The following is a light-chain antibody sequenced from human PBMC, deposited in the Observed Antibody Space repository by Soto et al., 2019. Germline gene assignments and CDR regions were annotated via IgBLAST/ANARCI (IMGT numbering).Light chain of an antibody. CDR3: QTWGTGIQV. CDR1: SGHNSYA. Sequence: QLVRTQSPSASASLGASVKLTCTLSSGHNSYAIAWHQQQPEKGPRYLMKLNSDGSHSKGDGIPDRFSGSSSGAERYLTISSLQSEDEADYYCQTWGTGIQVFGTGTKVTVL. V-gene: IGLV4-69*01. J-gene: IGLJ1*01. CDR2: LNSDGSH.